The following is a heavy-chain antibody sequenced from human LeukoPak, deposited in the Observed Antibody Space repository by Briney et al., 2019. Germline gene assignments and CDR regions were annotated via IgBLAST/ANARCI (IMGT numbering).Heavy chain of an antibody. V-gene: IGHV4-61*02. CDR1: GGSISSGSYY. J-gene: IGHJ4*02. CDR2: IYTSGST. CDR3: ARVGWGSAPYFDY. Sequence: SETLSLTCTVSGGSISSGSYYWSWIRQPAGKGLEWIGRIYTSGSTNYNPSLKSRVTISVDTSKNQFSLKLSSVTAADTAVYYCARVGWGSAPYFDYWGQGTLVTVSS. D-gene: IGHD3-16*01.